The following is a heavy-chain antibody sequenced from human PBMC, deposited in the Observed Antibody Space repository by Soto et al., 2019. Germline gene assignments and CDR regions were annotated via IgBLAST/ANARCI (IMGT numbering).Heavy chain of an antibody. CDR3: ARMYYDFWSGYAQGHFDP. J-gene: IGHJ5*02. CDR2: IKQDGSEK. D-gene: IGHD3-3*01. Sequence: GGSLRLSCAASGFTFSSYWMSWVRQAPGKGLEWVANIKQDGSEKYYVDSVKGRFTISRDNAKNSLYLQMNSLRAEDTAVYYCARMYYDFWSGYAQGHFDPWGQGTLVTVSS. V-gene: IGHV3-7*05. CDR1: GFTFSSYW.